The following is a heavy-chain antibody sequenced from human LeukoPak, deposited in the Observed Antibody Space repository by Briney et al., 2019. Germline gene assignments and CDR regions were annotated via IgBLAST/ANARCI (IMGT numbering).Heavy chain of an antibody. CDR2: IDWDDNK. CDR3: ARESDYYYYAMDV. Sequence: SGPALVNPTQTLTLTCTFSGFSLTTRGMCLTWIRQPPGKALEWLARIDWDDNKKYNTSLKTRLTISKDTFKNQVVLTMTNMDPVDTATYCCARESDYYYYAMDVWGQGNTVTVSS. J-gene: IGHJ6*02. CDR1: GFSLTTRGMC. V-gene: IGHV2-70*11.